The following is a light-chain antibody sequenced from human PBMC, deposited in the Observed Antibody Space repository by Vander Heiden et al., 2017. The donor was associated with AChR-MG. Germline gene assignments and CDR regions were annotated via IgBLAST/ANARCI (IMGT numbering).Light chain of an antibody. CDR1: KLGDVY. CDR2: EDT. Sequence: SYELTQPPSVSVSPGQPASITCSGGKLGDVYACWYQQKPSQSPVLVIYEDTQRPSGIPDRLSGSKSGNTATLTISGTQAVDEADYYCQAWDSSLKIYVFGTGTKVTVL. J-gene: IGLJ1*01. CDR3: QAWDSSLKIYV. V-gene: IGLV3-1*01.